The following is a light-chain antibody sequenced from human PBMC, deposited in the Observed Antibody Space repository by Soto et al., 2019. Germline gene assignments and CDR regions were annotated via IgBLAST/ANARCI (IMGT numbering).Light chain of an antibody. CDR3: QSYDTSLSGVL. CDR1: RSNIGAGYD. J-gene: IGLJ2*01. Sequence: QSVLTQPPSVSGAPGQRVTISCTGSRSNIGAGYDVHWYQHLPGRAPKLLIYANTNRPSGVPDRFSGSNSGTSASLAITGLQADDEADYYGQSYDTSLSGVLFGGGTKLTVL. V-gene: IGLV1-40*01. CDR2: ANT.